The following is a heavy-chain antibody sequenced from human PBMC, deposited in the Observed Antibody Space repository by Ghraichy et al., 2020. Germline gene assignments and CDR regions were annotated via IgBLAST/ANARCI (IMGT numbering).Heavy chain of an antibody. J-gene: IGHJ2*01. D-gene: IGHD3-10*01. Sequence: SETLSLTCTVSGGSISSNYWSWIRQPPGKGLEWIGYVYYSGSTSYNPSLKSRITISGDTSKNQFSLNLNSVTAADTAVYYCARFGGNWYFDLWGRGTLVTVSS. CDR1: GGSISSNY. CDR3: ARFGGNWYFDL. V-gene: IGHV4-59*08. CDR2: VYYSGST.